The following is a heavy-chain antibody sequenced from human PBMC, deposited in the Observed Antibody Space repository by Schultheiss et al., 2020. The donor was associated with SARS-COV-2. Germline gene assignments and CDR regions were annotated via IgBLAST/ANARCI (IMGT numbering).Heavy chain of an antibody. CDR2: IGTAGDP. D-gene: IGHD3-22*01. CDR3: ARGSGYFGIDY. V-gene: IGHV3-13*05. J-gene: IGHJ4*02. Sequence: GGSLRLSCAASGFTFSSYDMHWVRQATGKGLEWVSAIGTAGDPYYPGSVKGRFTISRDNAKNTLYLQMNSLRAEDTAVYYCARGSGYFGIDYWGQGTLVTVSS. CDR1: GFTFSSYD.